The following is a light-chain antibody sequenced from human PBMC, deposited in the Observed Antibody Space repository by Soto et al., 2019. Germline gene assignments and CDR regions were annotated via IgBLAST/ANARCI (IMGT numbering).Light chain of an antibody. CDR1: QGIGIY. Sequence: DIQMTQSPSSLSASLGDRVTITCRASQGIGIYFAWFQQRPGKVPKLLIYAASTLQSGVPSRFSGSGSGTDFTLTISSLQPEDVATYYCQKYNSAPLTFCGGTRVEIK. J-gene: IGKJ4*01. CDR3: QKYNSAPLT. CDR2: AAS. V-gene: IGKV1-27*01.